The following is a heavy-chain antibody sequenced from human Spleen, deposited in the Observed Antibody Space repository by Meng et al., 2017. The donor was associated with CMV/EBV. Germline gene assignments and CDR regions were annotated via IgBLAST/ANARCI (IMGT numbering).Heavy chain of an antibody. CDR2: IRYDGSNK. V-gene: IGHV3-30*02. J-gene: IGHJ4*02. Sequence: GGSLRLSCAASGFTFSSYAMHWVRQAPGKGLDWVAFIRYDGSNKYYADSVKGRFTISRDNSKNTLYLQIDSLRPEDTAVYYCARENWEKYYFDYWGQGALVTVSS. CDR3: ARENWEKYYFDY. CDR1: GFTFSSYA. D-gene: IGHD1-26*01.